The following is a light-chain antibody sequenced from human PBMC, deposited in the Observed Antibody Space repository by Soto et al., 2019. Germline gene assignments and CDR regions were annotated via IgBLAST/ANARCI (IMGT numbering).Light chain of an antibody. CDR2: VNGDGSH. CDR1: SGHTTYV. CDR3: QTWGSGIRV. Sequence: QPVLTQSPSASASLGASVKITCTLSSGHTTYVVAWLQQQPEKAPRYLMKVNGDGSHTRGDGIPDRFSGSSSGAERYLTVARLQSEDEAVYSCQTWGSGIRVFGGGTKVTVL. V-gene: IGLV4-69*01. J-gene: IGLJ3*02.